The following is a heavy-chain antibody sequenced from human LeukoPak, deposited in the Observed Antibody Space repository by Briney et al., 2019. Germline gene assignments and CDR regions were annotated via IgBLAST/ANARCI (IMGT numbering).Heavy chain of an antibody. D-gene: IGHD2-15*01. CDR1: GFTFSSYW. Sequence: GGSLRLSCAASGFTFSSYWMSWVRQAPGKGLEWVANIKQDGSEKYYVDSVKGRFTISRDNAKNSLYLQMNSLRAEDTTVYYCARGDLGAGYCSGGSCYSVYFDYWGQGTLVTVSS. V-gene: IGHV3-7*01. CDR2: IKQDGSEK. J-gene: IGHJ4*02. CDR3: ARGDLGAGYCSGGSCYSVYFDY.